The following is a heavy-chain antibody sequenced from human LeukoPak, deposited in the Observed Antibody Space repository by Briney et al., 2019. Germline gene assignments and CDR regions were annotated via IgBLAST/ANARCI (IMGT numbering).Heavy chain of an antibody. Sequence: GGSLRLSCAASGFTFSNYWMIWVRQAPGKGLVWVSRMNSDGSITNYADSVKGRFTISRDNAKNTLYLQMNSLRVEDTAVYYCIRALIGATDYWGQGTLVTVSS. CDR3: IRALIGATDY. J-gene: IGHJ4*02. CDR2: MNSDGSIT. D-gene: IGHD1-26*01. CDR1: GFTFSNYW. V-gene: IGHV3-74*01.